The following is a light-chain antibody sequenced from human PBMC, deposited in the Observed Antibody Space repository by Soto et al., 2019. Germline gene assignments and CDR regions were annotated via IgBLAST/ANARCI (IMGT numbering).Light chain of an antibody. CDR2: LGS. CDR3: MQALQTPGLT. V-gene: IGKV2-28*01. Sequence: DIVMTQSPLSLPVTPGEPASISCRSSQSLLHSNGYNYLDWYLQKPGQSPQLLIYLGSNRASGVPYRFSGNGSGTDFTLKISRVEAEDVGVYYCMQALQTPGLTFGGGTKVEIK. J-gene: IGKJ4*01. CDR1: QSLLHSNGYNY.